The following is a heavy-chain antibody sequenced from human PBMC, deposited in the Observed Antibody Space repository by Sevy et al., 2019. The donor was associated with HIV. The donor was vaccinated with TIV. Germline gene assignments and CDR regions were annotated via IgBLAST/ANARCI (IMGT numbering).Heavy chain of an antibody. V-gene: IGHV3-74*01. J-gene: IGHJ4*02. CDR3: ARVKYYYGSGSKGHQGPFDY. Sequence: GGSLRLSCAASGFTFSSYWMHWVRQAPGKGLVWVSRINSDGSSTSYADSVKGRLTISRDNAKNTLYLQMNSLRAEDTAVEYCARVKYYYGSGSKGHQGPFDYWGQGTLVTVSS. CDR1: GFTFSSYW. D-gene: IGHD3-10*01. CDR2: INSDGSST.